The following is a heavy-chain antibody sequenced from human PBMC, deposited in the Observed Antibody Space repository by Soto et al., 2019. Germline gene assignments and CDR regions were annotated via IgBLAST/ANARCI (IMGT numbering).Heavy chain of an antibody. CDR2: ISGSSLKV. D-gene: IGHD3-16*01. V-gene: IGHV3-23*01. CDR3: VKEETAYPGALDDAFDL. Sequence: PGGSLRLSCVGSGFTFSSYAMSWVRQAPGKGPEWVAGISGSSLKVSYRDSVKGRFTISRDNSKNTLFLQMNSLRADDTAIYFCVKEETAYPGALDDAFDLWGPGTMVTVSS. J-gene: IGHJ3*01. CDR1: GFTFSSYA.